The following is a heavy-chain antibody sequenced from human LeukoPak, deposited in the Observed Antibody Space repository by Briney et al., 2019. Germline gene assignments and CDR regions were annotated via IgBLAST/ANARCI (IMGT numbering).Heavy chain of an antibody. CDR2: INPNSGGT. CDR1: GYTFTGYY. V-gene: IGHV1-2*02. CDR3: ARRYCSGGSCSYASHALDY. Sequence: ASVNVSCKASGYTFTGYYMHWVRQAPGQGLEWMGWINPNSGGTNYAQKFQGRVTMTRDTSISTAYMELSRLRSDDTAVYYCARRYCSGGSCSYASHALDYWGQGTLVTVSS. D-gene: IGHD2-15*01. J-gene: IGHJ4*02.